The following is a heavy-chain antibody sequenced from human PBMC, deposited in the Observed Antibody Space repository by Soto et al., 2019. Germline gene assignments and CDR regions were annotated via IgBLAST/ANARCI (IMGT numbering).Heavy chain of an antibody. J-gene: IGHJ4*02. V-gene: IGHV3-21*01. CDR2: ISSSSSYI. Sequence: PGGSLRLSCAASGFTFSSYSMNWVRQAPGKGLEWVSSISSSSSYIYYADSVKGRFTISRDNAKNSLYLQMNSLRAEDTAVYYCARERWDIVVVPAAISGDYWGQGTLVTVSS. CDR3: ARERWDIVVVPAAISGDY. D-gene: IGHD2-2*02. CDR1: GFTFSSYS.